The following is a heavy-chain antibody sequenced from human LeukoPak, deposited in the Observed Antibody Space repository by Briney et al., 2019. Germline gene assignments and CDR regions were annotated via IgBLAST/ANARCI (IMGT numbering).Heavy chain of an antibody. D-gene: IGHD3-10*01. Sequence: GGSLRLSCAASGFTFSSYAMSWVRQAPGKGLVWVSNINTGGSIRNYADSVKGRFTISRDNAKETLYLQMDSLRAEDTAVYYCARDLRGPRDSWGQGTLVIVSS. CDR1: GFTFSSYA. J-gene: IGHJ4*02. CDR3: ARDLRGPRDS. CDR2: INTGGSIR. V-gene: IGHV3-74*01.